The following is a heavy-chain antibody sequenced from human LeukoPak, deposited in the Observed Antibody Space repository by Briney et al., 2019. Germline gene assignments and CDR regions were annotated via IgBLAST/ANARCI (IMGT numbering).Heavy chain of an antibody. D-gene: IGHD5-12*01. CDR3: ARVGYSGYDYQGSYYFDY. V-gene: IGHV1-2*02. Sequence: ASVKVSCKASGYTFTGYYMHWVRQAPGQGLEWMGWINPNSGGTNYAQKFQGRVTMTRDTSISTAYMELSSLRSEDTAVYYCARVGYSGYDYQGSYYFDYWGQGTLVTVSS. CDR1: GYTFTGYY. CDR2: INPNSGGT. J-gene: IGHJ4*02.